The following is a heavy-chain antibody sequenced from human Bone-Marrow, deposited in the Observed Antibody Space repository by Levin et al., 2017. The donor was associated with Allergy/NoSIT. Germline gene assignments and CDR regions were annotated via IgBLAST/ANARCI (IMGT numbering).Heavy chain of an antibody. V-gene: IGHV3-9*01. D-gene: IGHD2-15*01. CDR3: ARDKRAATPYYLDD. CDR1: GFTFDDYA. CDR2: ISWNSGSG. J-gene: IGHJ4*02. Sequence: GGSLRLSCAASGFTFDDYAMHWVRQAPGKGLEWVSGISWNSGSGGYADSVKGRFTISRDNAKNSLYLQMNSLRPEDTALYYCARDKRAATPYYLDDWGQGTLVTVSS.